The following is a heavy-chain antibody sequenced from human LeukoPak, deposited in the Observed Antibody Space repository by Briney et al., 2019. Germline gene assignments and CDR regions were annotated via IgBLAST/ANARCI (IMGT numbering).Heavy chain of an antibody. CDR3: ARVQVVVVAGDAFDI. J-gene: IGHJ3*02. CDR1: GSSISTYY. Sequence: PSETLSLTCSVSGSSISTYYWSWIRQPPGRGLEWIGYIYYSGSTYYNPSPKSRVTISIDTSKNQFSLKLNSVTAADTAVYYCARVQVVVVAGDAFDIWGQGTMVTVSS. D-gene: IGHD2-15*01. V-gene: IGHV4-59*01. CDR2: IYYSGST.